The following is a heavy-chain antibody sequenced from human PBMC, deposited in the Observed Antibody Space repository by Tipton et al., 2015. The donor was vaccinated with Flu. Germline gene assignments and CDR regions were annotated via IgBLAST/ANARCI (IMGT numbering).Heavy chain of an antibody. V-gene: IGHV3-23*01. D-gene: IGHD3-3*01. Sequence: SLRLSCAASGFTFSSYAMSWVRQAPGKGLEWVSAISGSGGSTYYADSVKGRFTISRDNSKNTLYLQMNSLRAEDTAVYYCAKYSGGDFWSYYYYGMDVCGQGP. CDR3: AKYSGGDFWSYYYYGMDV. CDR1: GFTFSSYA. J-gene: IGHJ6*02. CDR2: ISGSGGST.